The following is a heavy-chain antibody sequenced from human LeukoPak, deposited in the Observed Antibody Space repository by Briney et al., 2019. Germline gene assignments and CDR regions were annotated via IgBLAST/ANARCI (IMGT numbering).Heavy chain of an antibody. D-gene: IGHD4/OR15-4a*01. J-gene: IGHJ4*02. CDR3: ARLERSRMDGAQY. Sequence: PSETLSLTCIVSGDSIRSSGYYWGWIRQPPGQGLEWIGSMFYGETTSYSPSLQGRGTISLDTSKNHFSLRLNSVTAADTAVYYCARLERSRMDGAQYWGQGTLVTVSS. CDR1: GDSIRSSGYY. CDR2: MFYGETT. V-gene: IGHV4-39*02.